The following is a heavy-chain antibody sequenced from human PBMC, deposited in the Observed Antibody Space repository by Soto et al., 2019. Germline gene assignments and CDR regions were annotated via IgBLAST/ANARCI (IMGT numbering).Heavy chain of an antibody. CDR1: GFTFSYYD. CDR3: ARGRYRGTGLTSNYYGMDV. Sequence: GGSLRLSCAASGFTFSYYDMHWVRQATGKGLEWVSAIHIAGDTYYPGSVKGRFTISRENAKNSLYLQMNSLRAEDTAVYYCARGRYRGTGLTSNYYGMDVWGQGTTVTVSS. D-gene: IGHD1-26*01. J-gene: IGHJ6*02. V-gene: IGHV3-13*01. CDR2: IHIAGDT.